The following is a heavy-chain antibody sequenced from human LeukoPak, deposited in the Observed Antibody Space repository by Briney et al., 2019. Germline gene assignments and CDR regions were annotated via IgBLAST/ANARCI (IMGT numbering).Heavy chain of an antibody. CDR2: IKQDGSEK. D-gene: IGHD3-3*01. V-gene: IGHV3-7*01. J-gene: IGHJ3*02. CDR3: ARGGATTFGLWGNAFDI. Sequence: GGSLRLSCAASGFTFNDYWMTWVRQAPGKGLEWVANIKQDGSEKYYVDSVKGRFTISRDNAKNSLYLQMNSLRAEDTAVYYCARGGATTFGLWGNAFDIWGQGTMVTGSS. CDR1: GFTFNDYW.